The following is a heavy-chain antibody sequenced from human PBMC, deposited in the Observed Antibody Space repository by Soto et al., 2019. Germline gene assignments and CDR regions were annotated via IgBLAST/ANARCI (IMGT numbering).Heavy chain of an antibody. CDR2: IYYSGST. CDR3: ARVSRGITIFRVVIFSENWFDP. J-gene: IGHJ5*02. V-gene: IGHV4-31*03. Sequence: SETLSLTCTVSGGSISSGGYYWSWIRQHPGKGLEWIGYIYYSGSTYYNPSLKSRVTISVDTSKNQFSLKLSSVTAADTAVYYCARVSRGITIFRVVIFSENWFDPWGQGTLVTVSS. D-gene: IGHD3-3*01. CDR1: GGSISSGGYY.